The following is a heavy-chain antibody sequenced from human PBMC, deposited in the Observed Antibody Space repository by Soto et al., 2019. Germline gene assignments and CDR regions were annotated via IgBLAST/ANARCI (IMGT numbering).Heavy chain of an antibody. CDR2: ISTYNGNT. CDR1: GYSFISYG. D-gene: IGHD6-19*01. V-gene: IGHV1-18*01. J-gene: IGHJ4*02. Sequence: QVQLVQSGAEVKKPGASVKVSCKASGYSFISYGVTWVRQAPGQGLEWMGWISTYNGNTNYAQNLQGRVTMTTDTSTSTAYMELRSRRSDDTAVYYCATYPPGVAVAGTSGGLDYWGQGTLVTVSS. CDR3: ATYPPGVAVAGTSGGLDY.